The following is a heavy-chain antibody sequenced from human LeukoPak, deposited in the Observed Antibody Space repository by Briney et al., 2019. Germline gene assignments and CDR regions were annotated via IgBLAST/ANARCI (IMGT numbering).Heavy chain of an antibody. Sequence: PGGSLRLSCTASGFTFSSYAMNWVRQAPGKGLEWVSGIGAGGTFTYYADSVKGRFTISRDNSKNTLYLQMSSLRAEDTAVYYCVKAKWTDSSSWPTPGRFDYWGQGTLVTVSS. CDR1: GFTFSSYA. CDR2: IGAGGTFT. CDR3: VKAKWTDSSSWPTPGRFDY. V-gene: IGHV3-23*01. J-gene: IGHJ4*02. D-gene: IGHD6-13*01.